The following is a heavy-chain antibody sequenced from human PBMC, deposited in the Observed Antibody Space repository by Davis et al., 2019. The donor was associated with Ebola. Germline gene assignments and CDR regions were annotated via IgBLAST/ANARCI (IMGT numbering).Heavy chain of an antibody. CDR2: ISSSSSYI. J-gene: IGHJ6*02. CDR3: ARGSLGLNTPMDV. V-gene: IGHV3-21*01. Sequence: PGGSLRLSCAASGFTFSSYSMNWVRQAPGKGLEWVSSISSSSSYIYYADSVKGRFTISRDNAKNSLYLQMNSLRAEDTAVYYCARGSLGLNTPMDVWGQGTTVTVSS. D-gene: IGHD1-26*01. CDR1: GFTFSSYS.